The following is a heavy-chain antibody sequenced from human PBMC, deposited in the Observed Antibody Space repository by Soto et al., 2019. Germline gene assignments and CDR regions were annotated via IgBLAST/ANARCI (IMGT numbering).Heavy chain of an antibody. J-gene: IGHJ5*02. CDR1: GYIFTSSP. CDR3: EREGGIP. D-gene: IGHD3-16*01. CDR2: IHTGNGDT. V-gene: IGHV1-3*04. Sequence: QVQVVQSGAEVKQPGASVKVSCKTSGYIFTSSPLNWFRQAPGQRPEWVGWIHTGNGDTKYSQKFPGRPTLTRDTSASTGYMELSSLRSEDTPVYFCEREGGIPWGQGTLVTVSS.